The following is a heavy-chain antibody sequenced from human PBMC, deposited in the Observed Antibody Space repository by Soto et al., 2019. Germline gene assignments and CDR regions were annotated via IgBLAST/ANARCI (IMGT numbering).Heavy chain of an antibody. D-gene: IGHD3-22*01. CDR3: ARTHLGYDSSGYSFDY. CDR1: GGTFSSYA. V-gene: IGHV1-18*01. J-gene: IGHJ4*02. Sequence: QVQLVQSGAEVKKPGSSVKVSCKASGGTFSSYAISWVRQAPGQGLEWMGWISAYNGNTNYAQKLQGRVTMTTDTSTSTAYMELRSLRSDDTAVYYCARTHLGYDSSGYSFDYWGQGTLVTVSS. CDR2: ISAYNGNT.